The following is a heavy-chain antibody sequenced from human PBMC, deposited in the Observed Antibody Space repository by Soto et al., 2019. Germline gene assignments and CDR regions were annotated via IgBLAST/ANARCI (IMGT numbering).Heavy chain of an antibody. V-gene: IGHV1-8*01. CDR1: GYTFTSYD. CDR2: MNPNSGNT. CDR3: ASVLGLVGGMDV. Sequence: SVKVSCKASGYTFTSYDINWVRQATGQGLEWMGWMNPNSGNTGYAQKFQGRVTMTRNTSISTAYMELSSLRSEDTAVYYCASVLGLVGGMDVWGQGTTVTVSS. D-gene: IGHD3-10*01. J-gene: IGHJ6*02.